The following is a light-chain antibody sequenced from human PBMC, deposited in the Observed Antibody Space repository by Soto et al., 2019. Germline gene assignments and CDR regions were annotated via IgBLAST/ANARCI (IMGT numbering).Light chain of an antibody. CDR3: QHRSNWPSLT. V-gene: IGKV3-11*01. J-gene: IGKJ4*01. CDR2: DAS. CDR1: QSVSSY. Sequence: ELVRTQSPAPLSLSAGERPPISCAASQSVSSYLAWYQQKPGQAPRLLIYDASNRATGIPARFSGSGSGTDFTLTISSLEPEDFAVYYCQHRSNWPSLTFGGGTKVDIK.